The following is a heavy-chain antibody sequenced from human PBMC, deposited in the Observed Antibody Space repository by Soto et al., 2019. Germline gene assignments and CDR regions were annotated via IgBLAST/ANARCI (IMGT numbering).Heavy chain of an antibody. J-gene: IGHJ4*02. D-gene: IGHD1-26*01. V-gene: IGHV3-30*03. CDR1: GFTFSSYG. CDR2: ISYDGSNK. CDR3: ATQWELRVVVDY. Sequence: QVQLVESGGGVVQPGRSLGLSCAASGFTFSSYGMHWVRQAPGKGLEWVAVISYDGSNKYYADSVKGRFTISRDNSKNTLYLQMNSLRAEDTAVYYCATQWELRVVVDYWGQGTLVTVSS.